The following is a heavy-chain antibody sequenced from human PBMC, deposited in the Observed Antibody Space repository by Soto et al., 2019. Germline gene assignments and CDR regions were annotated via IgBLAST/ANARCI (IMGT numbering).Heavy chain of an antibody. V-gene: IGHV3-7*05. CDR1: GFTFSSYW. D-gene: IGHD1-26*01. CDR3: AREGTEWELLADPDY. CDR2: IKQDGSEK. Sequence: EVQLVESGGGLVQPGGSLRLSCAASGFTFSSYWMSWVRQAPGKGLEWVANIKQDGSEKYYVDSVKGRFTISRDNAKNSLYLQMNSLRAEDTAVYYCAREGTEWELLADPDYWGQGTLVTVSS. J-gene: IGHJ4*02.